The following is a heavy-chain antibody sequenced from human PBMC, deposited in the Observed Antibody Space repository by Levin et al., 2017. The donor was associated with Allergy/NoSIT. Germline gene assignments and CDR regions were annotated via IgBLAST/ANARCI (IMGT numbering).Heavy chain of an antibody. CDR2: IYNSGST. CDR3: ARSIVVVPAAYYFFDY. CDR1: GGSISSGDYY. Sequence: SQTLSLTCPVSGGSISSGDYYWSWIRQPPGKGLEWIGYIYNSGSTYYNPSLKSRVTISVDTSKNQFSLKLSSVTAADTAVYYCARSIVVVPAAYYFFDYWGQGTLVTVSS. D-gene: IGHD2-2*01. J-gene: IGHJ4*02. V-gene: IGHV4-30-4*01.